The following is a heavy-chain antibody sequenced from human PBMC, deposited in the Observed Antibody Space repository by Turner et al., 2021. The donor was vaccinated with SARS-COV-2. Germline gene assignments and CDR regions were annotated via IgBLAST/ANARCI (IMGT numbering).Heavy chain of an antibody. CDR3: VRISSYYDRGYFDL. Sequence: EVQLVESGGGVVQPGGSLRLSCAASGFTFSNYWMHWVRQAPGKGRVWVSRINSDGSATSYADSVKGRFTISRDNAKNTVYLQMNSLRADDTAVYYCVRISSYYDRGYFDLWGRGTLVTVSS. CDR1: GFTFSNYW. J-gene: IGHJ2*01. CDR2: INSDGSAT. D-gene: IGHD3-22*01. V-gene: IGHV3-74*01.